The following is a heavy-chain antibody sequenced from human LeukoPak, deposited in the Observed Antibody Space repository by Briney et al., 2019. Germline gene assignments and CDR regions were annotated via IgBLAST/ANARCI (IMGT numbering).Heavy chain of an antibody. CDR1: GCRFDDYG. D-gene: IGHD3-16*01. V-gene: IGHV3-9*01. Sequence: GGSLRLSCVVSGCRFDDYGMPCVRQAPGKGLEWVSGISWRGTTTGYADSVKGRFTISRDSAKNSLYLQMDSLRVEDTGLYYCAKDESTGGFAPGYFYGMGVWGQGTTVTVSS. CDR3: AKDESTGGFAPGYFYGMGV. J-gene: IGHJ6*02. CDR2: ISWRGTTT.